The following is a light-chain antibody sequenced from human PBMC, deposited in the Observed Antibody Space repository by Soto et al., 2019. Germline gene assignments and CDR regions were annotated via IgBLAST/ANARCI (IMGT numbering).Light chain of an antibody. CDR2: SND. V-gene: IGLV1-44*01. CDR3: ASWDDSLDGVV. CDR1: TANIERNT. J-gene: IGLJ2*01. Sequence: QSVLTQPPSASGTPGQRVIISCSGNTANIERNTASWYQQFPGTAPKLLIYSNDQRPSGVPGRFSGSKSGTSAALAISGLQSGDEAHYYCASWDDSLDGVVFGGGTQLTVL.